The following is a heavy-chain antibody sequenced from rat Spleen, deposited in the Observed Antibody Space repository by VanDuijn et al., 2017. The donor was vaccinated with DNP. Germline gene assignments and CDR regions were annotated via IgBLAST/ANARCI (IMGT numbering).Heavy chain of an antibody. Sequence: QVQLQQSGAELAKPGSSVMISCRASGYTFTTYYIGWIKQTTRQGLEFIGYINMGSGGTYYNEKFEDKATLTVDKSSSTAFMQLSSLTPDDSAVYYCARGSRVWFAYWGQGVMVTVSS. CDR2: INMGSGGT. D-gene: IGHD1-11*01. J-gene: IGHJ2*01. CDR1: GYTFTTYY. V-gene: IGHV1-43*01. CDR3: ARGSRVWFAY.